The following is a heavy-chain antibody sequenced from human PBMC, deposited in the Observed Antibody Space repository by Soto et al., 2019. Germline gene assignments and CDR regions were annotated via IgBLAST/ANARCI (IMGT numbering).Heavy chain of an antibody. V-gene: IGHV3-7*05. CDR2: IKEDGSEK. J-gene: IGHJ2*01. CDR3: AKPDGDSAYRHFDL. CDR1: EFTFSSYW. Sequence: EVWLVESGGGLVQPGGSLGLSCAASEFTFSSYWMNWVRQAPGKGLEWVANIKEDGSEKNYAGSVKGRFTISRDNAKNSMFLQMDSLRVEDTAVYFCAKPDGDSAYRHFDLWGRGTRVTVSS. D-gene: IGHD2-21*02.